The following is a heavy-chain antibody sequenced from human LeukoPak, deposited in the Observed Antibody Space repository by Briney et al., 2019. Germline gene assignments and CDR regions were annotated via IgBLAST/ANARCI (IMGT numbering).Heavy chain of an antibody. CDR1: GGSFSGHY. J-gene: IGHJ5*02. V-gene: IGHV4-34*01. D-gene: IGHD2-2*01. CDR3: ARGYCSSTSCYRRNWFDP. CDR2: INHSGST. Sequence: SETLSLTCAVYGGSFSGHYWSWIRQPPGKGLEWIGEINHSGSTNYNPSLKSRVTISVDTSKNQFSLKLSSVTAADTAVYYCARGYCSSTSCYRRNWFDPWGQGTLVTVSS.